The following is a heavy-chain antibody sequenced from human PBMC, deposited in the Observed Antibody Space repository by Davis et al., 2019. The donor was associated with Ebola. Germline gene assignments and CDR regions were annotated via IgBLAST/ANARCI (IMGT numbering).Heavy chain of an antibody. CDR3: ARRARRGYCSSTSCLYYYYYYMDV. J-gene: IGHJ6*03. CDR1: GYTFTSYD. V-gene: IGHV1-8*01. CDR2: MNPNSGNT. D-gene: IGHD2-2*01. Sequence: ASVKVSCKASGYTFTSYDINWVRQATGQGLEWMGWMNPNSGNTGYAQKFQGRITMTRNTSISTAYMELSSLRSEDTAVYYCARRARRGYCSSTSCLYYYYYYMDVWGKGTTVTVSS.